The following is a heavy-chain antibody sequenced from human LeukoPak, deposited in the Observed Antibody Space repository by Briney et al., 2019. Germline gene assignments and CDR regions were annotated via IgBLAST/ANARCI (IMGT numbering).Heavy chain of an antibody. CDR3: ARGTTQHQIDY. J-gene: IGHJ4*02. CDR2: IYYSGST. Sequence: SETLSLTCTVSGGPISSYYWSWIRQPPGKGLEWIGYIYYSGSTNYNPSLKSRVTISVDTSKNQFSLKLSSVTAADTAVYYCARGTTQHQIDYWGQGTLVTVSS. V-gene: IGHV4-59*01. CDR1: GGPISSYY. D-gene: IGHD4-11*01.